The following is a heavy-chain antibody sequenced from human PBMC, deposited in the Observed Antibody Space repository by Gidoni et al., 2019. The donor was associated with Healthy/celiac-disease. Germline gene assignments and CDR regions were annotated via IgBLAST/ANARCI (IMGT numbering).Heavy chain of an antibody. CDR3: ARVPSSGYIDY. D-gene: IGHD3-22*01. J-gene: IGHJ4*02. CDR2: INAGNVNT. CDR1: GYTFSSYA. Sequence: QVQLVQSGAEVKKPGASVKVSCKASGYTFSSYAMHWVRQAPGQRLEWMGWINAGNVNTKYSQKFQGRVTITSDTSASTAYMELSSLRSEDTAVYYCARVPSSGYIDYWGQGTLVTVSS. V-gene: IGHV1-3*01.